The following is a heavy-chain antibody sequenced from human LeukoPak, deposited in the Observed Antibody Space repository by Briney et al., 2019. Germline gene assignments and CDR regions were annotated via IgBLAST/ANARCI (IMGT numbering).Heavy chain of an antibody. CDR2: IIPIFGTA. D-gene: IGHD6-13*01. J-gene: IGHJ5*02. V-gene: IGHV1-69*06. CDR3: ASIAAAGGNWFDP. CDR1: GYTFASYY. Sequence: SVKVSCKASGYTFASYYMHWVRQAPGQGLEWMGGIIPIFGTANYAQKFQGRVTITADKSTSTAYMELSSLRSEDTAVYYCASIAAAGGNWFDPWGQGTLVTVSS.